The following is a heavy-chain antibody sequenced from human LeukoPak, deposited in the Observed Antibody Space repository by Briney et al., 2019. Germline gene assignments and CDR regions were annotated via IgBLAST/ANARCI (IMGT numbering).Heavy chain of an antibody. CDR3: ARVAAAGPIDY. Sequence: PSETLSLTCTVSGGSISSYYWSWIRQPLGKGLVWIGYIYYSGSTNYNPSLKSRVTISVDTSKNQFSLKLSSVTAADTAVYYCARVAAAGPIDYWGQGTLVTVSS. J-gene: IGHJ4*02. CDR2: IYYSGST. CDR1: GGSISSYY. V-gene: IGHV4-59*01. D-gene: IGHD6-13*01.